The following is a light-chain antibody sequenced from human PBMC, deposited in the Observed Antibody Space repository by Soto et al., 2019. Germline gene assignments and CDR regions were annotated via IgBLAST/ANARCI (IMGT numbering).Light chain of an antibody. CDR2: GNS. V-gene: IGLV1-40*01. Sequence: QPVRTQPPSVSGAPGQRGTASCTGSSSNIGAGYDVHWYQQLPGTAPKLLIYGNSNRPSGVPDRFSGSKSGTSASLAITGLQAEDEADYYCQSYDSSLSGSVFGGGTKVTVL. CDR3: QSYDSSLSGSV. J-gene: IGLJ2*01. CDR1: SSNIGAGYD.